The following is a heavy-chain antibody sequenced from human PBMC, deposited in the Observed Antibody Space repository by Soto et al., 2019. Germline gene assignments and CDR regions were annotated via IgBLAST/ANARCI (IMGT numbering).Heavy chain of an antibody. D-gene: IGHD3-10*01. CDR2: IIPIFGTA. CDR1: GGTFSSYA. V-gene: IGHV1-69*01. J-gene: IGHJ6*02. Sequence: QVQLVQSGAEVKKPGSSVKVSCKASGGTFSSYAISWVRQAPGQGLEWMGGIIPIFGTANYAQKFQGRVTITADEPTSTAFMEVSSLRSEDTAVYYCARGGVLLWFGELLVRNGMSWYGMDVWGQGTTVTVSS. CDR3: ARGGVLLWFGELLVRNGMSWYGMDV.